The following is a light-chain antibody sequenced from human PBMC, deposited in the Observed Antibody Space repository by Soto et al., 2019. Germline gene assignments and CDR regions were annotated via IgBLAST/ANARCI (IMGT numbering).Light chain of an antibody. J-gene: IGKJ1*01. V-gene: IGKV1-39*01. CDR3: QQSYSTPPWT. CDR2: DAS. Sequence: DIQLPQSPSSLSASVGDKVTITCRASQSIRSYLNWVQQKPGKAPKLLIYDASSLQTGVPSRFSGSGSGTDFSRTISSLQPEEFATYYCQQSYSTPPWTFGQGTKVEIK. CDR1: QSIRSY.